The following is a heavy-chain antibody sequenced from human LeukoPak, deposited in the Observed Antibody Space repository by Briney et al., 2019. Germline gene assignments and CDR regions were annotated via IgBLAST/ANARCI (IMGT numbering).Heavy chain of an antibody. CDR2: INPNSGDT. Sequence: ASVKVSCKASGYTFSGSYIHWVRQAPGQGLEWMGRINPNSGDTNFAQTFQGRVTMTRDKSISTAYLQWSSLKASDTAMYYCARHQYYYGSGSYTLDYWGQGTLVTVSS. CDR3: ARHQYYYGSGSYTLDY. D-gene: IGHD3-10*01. CDR1: GYTFSGSY. J-gene: IGHJ4*02. V-gene: IGHV1-2*06.